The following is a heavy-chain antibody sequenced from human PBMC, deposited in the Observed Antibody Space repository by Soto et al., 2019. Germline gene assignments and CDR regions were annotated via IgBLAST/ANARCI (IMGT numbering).Heavy chain of an antibody. J-gene: IGHJ4*02. Sequence: SSETLSLTCSAAGVSISIGCYSLGWLRPPPGKGLEWIGYIYYSGNTFYNPSLKSRLTISVDTSKNQFSLKLSSVTAADTAVYDCARTMRGYRYGPLDYWGQGTLVTVS. CDR3: ARTMRGYRYGPLDY. D-gene: IGHD5-18*01. CDR1: GVSISIGCYS. CDR2: IYYSGNT. V-gene: IGHV4-30-2*03.